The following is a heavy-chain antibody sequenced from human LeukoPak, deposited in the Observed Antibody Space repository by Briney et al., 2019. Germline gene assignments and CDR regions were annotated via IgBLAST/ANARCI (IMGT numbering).Heavy chain of an antibody. CDR3: ARETYFDTSGYPRQAFDV. Sequence: ASVKVSCKASTDTFTDYYLHWVLQAPGHGPEWMGRINLNTGGTNYAHKFRDRVTMTRDTSISTAYMELGSLRSDDTAVYFCARETYFDTSGYPRQAFDVWGRGTMVSVSS. V-gene: IGHV1-2*06. J-gene: IGHJ3*01. CDR1: TDTFTDYY. CDR2: INLNTGGT. D-gene: IGHD3-22*01.